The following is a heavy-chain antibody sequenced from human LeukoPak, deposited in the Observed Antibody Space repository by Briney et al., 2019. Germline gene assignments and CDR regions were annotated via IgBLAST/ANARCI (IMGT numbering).Heavy chain of an antibody. CDR2: INPNSGGT. CDR1: GYTFTGYY. Sequence: GASVKVSCKASGYTFTGYYMHWVRQAPGQGLEWMGWINPNSGGTNYAQKFQGRVTMTGDTSISTAYMELSRLRSDDTAVYYCASICSSTSCYISNPPLYYMDVWGKGTTVTVSS. CDR3: ASICSSTSCYISNPPLYYMDV. J-gene: IGHJ6*03. V-gene: IGHV1-2*02. D-gene: IGHD2-2*02.